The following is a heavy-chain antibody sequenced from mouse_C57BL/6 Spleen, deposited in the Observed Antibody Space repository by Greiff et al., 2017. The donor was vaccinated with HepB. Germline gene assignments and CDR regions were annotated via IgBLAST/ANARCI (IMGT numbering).Heavy chain of an antibody. Sequence: QVQLQQPGTELVKPGASVKLSCKASGYTFTSYWMHWVKQRPGQGLEWIGNINPSNGGTNYNEKFKSKATLTVDKSSSTADMQLSSLTSEDSAVYYCARGEYLRGDYFDYWGQGTTLTVSS. J-gene: IGHJ2*01. V-gene: IGHV1-53*01. CDR3: ARGEYLRGDYFDY. CDR2: INPSNGGT. CDR1: GYTFTSYW. D-gene: IGHD5-1*01.